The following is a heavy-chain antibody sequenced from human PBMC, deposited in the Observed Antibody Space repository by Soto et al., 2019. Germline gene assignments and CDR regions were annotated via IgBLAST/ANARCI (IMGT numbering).Heavy chain of an antibody. Sequence: EVQLVESGGVVVQPGGSLRLSCAASGFTFDDYTMHWVRQAPGKGLEWVSLISWDGGSTYYADSVKGRFTISRDNSKNPRYLQMNSLRAEDTALYYCAKDLGYCSGGSGAYYYYGMDVWGQGTTVTVSS. D-gene: IGHD2-15*01. V-gene: IGHV3-43*01. J-gene: IGHJ6*02. CDR1: GFTFDDYT. CDR2: ISWDGGST. CDR3: AKDLGYCSGGSGAYYYYGMDV.